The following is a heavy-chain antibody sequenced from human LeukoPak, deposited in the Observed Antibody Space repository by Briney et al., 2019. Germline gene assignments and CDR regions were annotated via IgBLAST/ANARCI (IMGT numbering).Heavy chain of an antibody. J-gene: IGHJ3*02. D-gene: IGHD5-12*01. CDR3: ARDVVDIVATSLVPDAFDI. CDR2: IRQDGNEI. CDR1: GFSFRNSW. V-gene: IGHV3-7*01. Sequence: PGGSLRLSCAASGFSFRNSWMSWVRQAPGKGLEWVADIRQDGNEIYYMDSVKGRFTISRDNAKKSLYLQMNLLRAEDTAVYYCARDVVDIVATSLVPDAFDIWGQGTMVTVSS.